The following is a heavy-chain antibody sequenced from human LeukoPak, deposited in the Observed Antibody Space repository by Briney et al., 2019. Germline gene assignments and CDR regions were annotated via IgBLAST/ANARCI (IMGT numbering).Heavy chain of an antibody. D-gene: IGHD6-13*01. CDR1: GFTLRNYD. CDR2: MGTGDGT. CDR3: ARRSAAAGIDAFDI. V-gene: IGHV3-13*01. Sequence: PGGSLRLSCAASGFTLRNYDMHWVRQPTGKGLEWVSAMGTGDGTYYSGSVKGRFTTVRENAKNTVYLQMNSLRAGDTAMYYCARRSAAAGIDAFDIWGQGTMVIVSS. J-gene: IGHJ3*02.